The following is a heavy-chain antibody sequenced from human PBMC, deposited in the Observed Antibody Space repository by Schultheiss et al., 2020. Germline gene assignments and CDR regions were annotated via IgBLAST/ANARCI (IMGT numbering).Heavy chain of an antibody. CDR2: IYYSGST. V-gene: IGHV4-59*01. D-gene: IGHD6-6*01. CDR1: GGSISSYY. J-gene: IGHJ6*02. CDR3: AREYSGSSVYYYYVMDV. Sequence: SQTLSLTCTVSGGSISSYYWSWIRQPPGKGLEWIGYIYYSGSTNYNPSLKSRVTISVDTSKNQFSLKLSSVTAADTAVYYCAREYSGSSVYYYYVMDVWGQGTTVTVSS.